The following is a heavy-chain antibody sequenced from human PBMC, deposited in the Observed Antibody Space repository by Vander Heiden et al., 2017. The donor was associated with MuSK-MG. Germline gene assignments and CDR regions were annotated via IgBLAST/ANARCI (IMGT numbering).Heavy chain of an antibody. J-gene: IGHJ5*02. V-gene: IGHV4-39*01. D-gene: IGHD6-19*01. CDR2: ISHTGGT. CDR3: ARHWYSSGWSGWNWLDP. Sequence: QLQLQESGPGLVKPSETLSLTCTVSGGSISSTSYYWAWIRQPPGKGLEWIGSISHTGGTYYNPSLKSRLTTSVDTSENQFSLKLTSVIATDTAMYYCARHWYSSGWSGWNWLDPWSRGTLVTVSS. CDR1: GGSISSTSYY.